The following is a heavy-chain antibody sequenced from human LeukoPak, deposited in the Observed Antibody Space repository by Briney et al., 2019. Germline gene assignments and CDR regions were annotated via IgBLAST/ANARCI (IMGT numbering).Heavy chain of an antibody. CDR1: GGSISSSSYY. Sequence: PETLSLTCTVSGGSISSSSYYWGWIRQPPGKGLEWIGSIYYSGSTYYNPSLKSRVTISVDTSKNQFSLKLSSVTAADTAVYYCARVFLSPRIAAAGTRVDYWGQGILVTVSS. J-gene: IGHJ4*02. D-gene: IGHD6-13*01. V-gene: IGHV4-39*01. CDR2: IYYSGST. CDR3: ARVFLSPRIAAAGTRVDY.